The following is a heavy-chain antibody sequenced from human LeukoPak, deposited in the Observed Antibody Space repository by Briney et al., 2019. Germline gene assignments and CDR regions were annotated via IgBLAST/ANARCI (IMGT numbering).Heavy chain of an antibody. V-gene: IGHV3-48*03. Sequence: GGSLRLSCAASGFTFSSYEMNWVRQAPGKGLEWVSYISSSGSTIYYADSVKGRFTISRDNAKNSLYLQMNSLRAEDTAVYYCARHKRYYYDSSGYYYRKFDYWGQGTLVTVSS. CDR3: ARHKRYYYDSSGYYYRKFDY. D-gene: IGHD3-22*01. CDR1: GFTFSSYE. CDR2: ISSSGSTI. J-gene: IGHJ4*02.